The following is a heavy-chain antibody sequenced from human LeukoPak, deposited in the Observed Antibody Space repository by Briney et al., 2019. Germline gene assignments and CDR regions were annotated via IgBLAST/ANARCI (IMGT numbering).Heavy chain of an antibody. V-gene: IGHV3-23*01. CDR3: AKDVTGYSSGWYGY. CDR1: GFTFASHA. D-gene: IGHD6-19*01. J-gene: IGHJ4*02. Sequence: GGSLRLSCAAAGFTFASHAMSLVRQAPGKGLEWVSNINTGETTFYADSVKGRFTISRDNSKNTLYLQMNSLRAEDTAVYYCAKDVTGYSSGWYGYWGQGTLVTVSS. CDR2: INTGETT.